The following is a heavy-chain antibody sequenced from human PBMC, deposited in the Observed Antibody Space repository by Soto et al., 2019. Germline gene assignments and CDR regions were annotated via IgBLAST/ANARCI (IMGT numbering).Heavy chain of an antibody. Sequence: EVQLVESGGGLVRPGGSLRLSCEASGFTVSSNYMNWVRQAPGKGLEWLSVLYSGGSTYYADSVKGRFTISRDNSKNTLYLLMGSLRAEDTAVYYCAREIASGWNAFDQWGPGTLVTVSS. CDR2: LYSGGST. D-gene: IGHD6-19*01. CDR1: GFTVSSNY. CDR3: AREIASGWNAFDQ. J-gene: IGHJ4*02. V-gene: IGHV3-66*01.